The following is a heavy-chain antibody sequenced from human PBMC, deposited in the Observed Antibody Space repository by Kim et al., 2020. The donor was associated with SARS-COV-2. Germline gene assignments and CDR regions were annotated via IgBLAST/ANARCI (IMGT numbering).Heavy chain of an antibody. J-gene: IGHJ4*02. D-gene: IGHD6-13*01. Sequence: ASVKVSCKVSGYTLTELSMHWVRQAPGKGLEWMGGFDPEDGETIYAQKFQGRVTMTEDTSTDTAYMELSSLRSEDTAVYYCATLVPRGMRLAAAGGGRDYWGQGTLVTVSS. CDR1: GYTLTELS. V-gene: IGHV1-24*01. CDR2: FDPEDGET. CDR3: ATLVPRGMRLAAAGGGRDY.